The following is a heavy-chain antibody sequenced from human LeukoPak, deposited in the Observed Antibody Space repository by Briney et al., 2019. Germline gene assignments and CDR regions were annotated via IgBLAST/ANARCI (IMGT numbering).Heavy chain of an antibody. V-gene: IGHV3-23*01. CDR3: GKDRDSSSYYHDAFDM. CDR1: GFTFSSYA. D-gene: IGHD3-22*01. J-gene: IGHJ3*02. Sequence: GGSLRLSCAVSGFTFSSYAMSWVRQAPGRGLEWVSVISGSGDNTYYADSGKGRFTISRDNSKNTLYLQMNSLRAEDTGVYFCGKDRDSSSYYHDAFDMWGQGTMVTVSS. CDR2: ISGSGDNT.